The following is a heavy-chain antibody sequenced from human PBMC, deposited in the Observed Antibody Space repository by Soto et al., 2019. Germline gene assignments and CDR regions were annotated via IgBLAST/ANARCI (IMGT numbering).Heavy chain of an antibody. CDR3: ARDLPPFITGTMVATDYYGMDV. Sequence: ASVKVSCKASGYTFTGYYMHWVRQAPGQGLEWMGWINPNSGGTNYAQKFQGRVTMTRDTSISTAYMELSSLRSDDTAVYYCARDLPPFITGTMVATDYYGMDVWGQGTTVTVSS. V-gene: IGHV1-2*02. CDR2: INPNSGGT. CDR1: GYTFTGYY. D-gene: IGHD1-7*01. J-gene: IGHJ6*02.